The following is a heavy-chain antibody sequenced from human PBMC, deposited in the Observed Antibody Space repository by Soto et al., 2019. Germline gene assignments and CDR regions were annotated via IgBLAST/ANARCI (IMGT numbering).Heavy chain of an antibody. D-gene: IGHD1-26*01. CDR2: IYHSGSI. J-gene: IGHJ5*01. V-gene: IGHV4-61*01. Sequence: PSETLSLTCAVSGASISSGYYSWSWIRQPPGKGLEWIGYIYHSGSITYNPSLKSRLTISGDTSKNQFSLRLNSVTAADTAVYYCARQPYSGPPRFDYWGHGTLVTVSS. CDR3: ARQPYSGPPRFDY. CDR1: GASISSGYYS.